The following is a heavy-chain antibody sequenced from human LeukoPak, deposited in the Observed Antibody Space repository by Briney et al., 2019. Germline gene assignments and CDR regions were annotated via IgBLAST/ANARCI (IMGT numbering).Heavy chain of an antibody. J-gene: IGHJ5*02. D-gene: IGHD3-10*01. CDR3: ARALVFYGSGSFDP. CDR1: GGSISSYY. Sequence: SETLSLTCTASGGSISSYYWSWIRQPAGKGLEWIGRIYTSGSTNYNPSLKSRVTMSVDTSKNQFSLKLSSVTAADTAVYYCARALVFYGSGSFDPWGQGTLVTVSS. V-gene: IGHV4-4*07. CDR2: IYTSGST.